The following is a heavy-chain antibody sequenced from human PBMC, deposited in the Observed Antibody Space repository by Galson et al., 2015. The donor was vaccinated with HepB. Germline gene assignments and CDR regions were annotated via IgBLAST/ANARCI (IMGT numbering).Heavy chain of an antibody. Sequence: SVKVSCKASGYTFTGYYMHWVRQAPGQGLEWMGWINPNSGGTNYAQKFQGRVTMTRDTSISTAYMELSRLRSDDTAVYYCARDGDYYDSSGYYYYFQHWGQGTLVTVSS. D-gene: IGHD3-22*01. J-gene: IGHJ1*01. CDR1: GYTFTGYY. V-gene: IGHV1-2*02. CDR2: INPNSGGT. CDR3: ARDGDYYDSSGYYYYFQH.